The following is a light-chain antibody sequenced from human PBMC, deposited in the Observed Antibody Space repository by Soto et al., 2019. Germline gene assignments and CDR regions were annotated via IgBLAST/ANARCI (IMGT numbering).Light chain of an antibody. J-gene: IGKJ2*01. V-gene: IGKV1-39*01. CDR1: QSIFNY. CDR3: QQTYSELVYT. Sequence: DIQMTQSPSSLSASVGDRVTITCRSSQSIFNYLNWYQQEPGKAPEVLIYAVSSLQIGVPSRFAGSGSGTDFTLTITDLRPEDSATYYCQQTYSELVYTFGRGTKLEIK. CDR2: AVS.